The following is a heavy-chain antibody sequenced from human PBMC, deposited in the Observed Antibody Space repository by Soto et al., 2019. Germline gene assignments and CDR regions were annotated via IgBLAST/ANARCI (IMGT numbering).Heavy chain of an antibody. Sequence: ETLSLTCTVSGGSISSYYWSWIRQPPGKGLEWTGYIYYSGSTNYNPSLKSRVTISVDTSKNQFSLKLSSVTAADTAVYYCARVVPWDYYYYMDVWGKGTTVTVSS. CDR1: GGSISSYY. CDR3: ARVVPWDYYYYMDV. V-gene: IGHV4-59*01. J-gene: IGHJ6*03. CDR2: IYYSGST. D-gene: IGHD3-16*01.